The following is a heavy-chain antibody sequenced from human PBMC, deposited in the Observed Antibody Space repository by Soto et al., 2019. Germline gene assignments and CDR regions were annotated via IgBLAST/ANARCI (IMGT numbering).Heavy chain of an antibody. V-gene: IGHV2-5*01. J-gene: IGHJ4*02. CDR2: IYWNDDK. D-gene: IGHD2-15*01. CDR3: AHRPRAFEVVVAWFDY. Sequence: QITLKESCPSLVNPTQTLTLTCTFSGFSLSTSGVGVGWIRQPPGKALEWLALIYWNDDKRYSPSLKSRLTITKDTSKNQVVLTMTNMDPVDTATYYCAHRPRAFEVVVAWFDYWGQGTLVTVSS. CDR1: GFSLSTSGVG.